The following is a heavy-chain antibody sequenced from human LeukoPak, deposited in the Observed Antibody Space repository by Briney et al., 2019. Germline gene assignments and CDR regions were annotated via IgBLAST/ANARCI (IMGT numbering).Heavy chain of an antibody. CDR3: ASLDYYGSGRSFDY. Sequence: PSETLSLTCTVSGGSISSYYWSWIRQPPGKGLEWIGYIYYSVSTNYNPSLKSRVTISVDTSKNQFSLKLSSVTAADTAVYYCASLDYYGSGRSFDYWGQGTLVTVSS. CDR1: GGSISSYY. D-gene: IGHD3-10*01. CDR2: IYYSVST. V-gene: IGHV4-59*08. J-gene: IGHJ4*02.